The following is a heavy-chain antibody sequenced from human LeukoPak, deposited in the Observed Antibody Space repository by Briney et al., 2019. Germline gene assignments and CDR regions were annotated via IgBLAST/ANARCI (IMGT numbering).Heavy chain of an antibody. Sequence: GESLKISCKGSGYSFTTYWIGWVRQMPGKGLEWMGIIYPGDSDTKYSPSFQGQVTISGDKSINTAYLQWSSLKASDTAMYYCARQLGFWSGYPDDAFDIWGQGTMVTVSS. CDR3: ARQLGFWSGYPDDAFDI. D-gene: IGHD3-3*01. CDR2: IYPGDSDT. J-gene: IGHJ3*02. V-gene: IGHV5-51*01. CDR1: GYSFTTYW.